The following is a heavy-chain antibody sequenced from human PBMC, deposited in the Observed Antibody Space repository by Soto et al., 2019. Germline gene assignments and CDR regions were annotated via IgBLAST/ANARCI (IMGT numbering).Heavy chain of an antibody. J-gene: IGHJ5*02. V-gene: IGHV4-39*02. CDR3: ARDGMSLPTIRFDP. CDR1: GGSISSSSYY. CDR2: IYYSGST. Sequence: PSETLSLTCTVSGGSISSSSYYWGWIRQPPGKGLEWIGSIYYSGSTYYNPALKSRVTISVDTSKNQFSLKLSSVTAADTAVYYRARDGMSLPTIRFDPWGQGTLVTVSS. D-gene: IGHD1-1*01.